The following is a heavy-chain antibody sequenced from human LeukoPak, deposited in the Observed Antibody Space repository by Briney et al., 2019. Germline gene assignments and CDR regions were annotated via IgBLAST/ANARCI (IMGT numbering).Heavy chain of an antibody. Sequence: PSETLSLTFTVSGASVSSGGCYGSWVRQTPGKGLEWIGYTYHSGSPFHNPSLKGRATISLDSSRNQFSLKLTSVTAADTAVYYCRVRTNVSNYIDVWGKGTTVIVCS. CDR3: RVRTNVSNYIDV. V-gene: IGHV4-30-2*01. J-gene: IGHJ6*03. D-gene: IGHD1-1*01. CDR1: GASVSSGGCY. CDR2: TYHSGSP.